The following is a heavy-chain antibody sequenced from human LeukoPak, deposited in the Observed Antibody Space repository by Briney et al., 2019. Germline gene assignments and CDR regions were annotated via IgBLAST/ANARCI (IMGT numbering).Heavy chain of an antibody. CDR2: IIPIFGTA. V-gene: IGHV1-69*13. CDR1: GGTFSSYA. CDR3: ASIAMAGVAFDI. Sequence: SVKVSCKASGGTFSSYAISWVRQAPGQGLEWMGGIIPIFGTANYAQKFQGRVTITADESTSTAYMELSSLRSEDTAVYYCASIAMAGVAFDIWGQGTMVTVSS. J-gene: IGHJ3*02. D-gene: IGHD6-19*01.